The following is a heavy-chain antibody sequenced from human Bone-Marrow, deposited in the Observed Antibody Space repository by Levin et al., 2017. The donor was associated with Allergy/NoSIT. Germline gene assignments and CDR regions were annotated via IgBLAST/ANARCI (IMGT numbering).Heavy chain of an antibody. D-gene: IGHD1-26*01. CDR1: GFTFSSYG. J-gene: IGHJ4*02. CDR3: AKTQRATAFDY. CDR2: ISYDGSNK. Sequence: GESLKISCAASGFTFSSYGMHWVRQAPGKGLEWVAVISYDGSNKYYADSVKGRFTISRDNSKNTLYLQMNSLRAEDTAVYYCAKTQRATAFDYWGQGTLVTVSS. V-gene: IGHV3-30*18.